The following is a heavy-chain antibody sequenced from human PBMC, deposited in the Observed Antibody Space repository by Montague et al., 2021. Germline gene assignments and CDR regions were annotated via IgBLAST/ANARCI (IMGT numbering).Heavy chain of an antibody. D-gene: IGHD2-15*01. J-gene: IGHJ6*03. CDR2: VSHLWRT. CDR3: ACGRDRYYYMDI. V-gene: IGHV4-38-2*02. CDR1: RSPINSDYY. Sequence: SETLSLTCTVSRSPINSDYYCCWIRQPPGKGLEWMVIVSHLWRTYYNPSPKSRVTISVDTSNNHFSLKLSSVTAADTARYYCACGRDRYYYMDIWGKGTPITGSS.